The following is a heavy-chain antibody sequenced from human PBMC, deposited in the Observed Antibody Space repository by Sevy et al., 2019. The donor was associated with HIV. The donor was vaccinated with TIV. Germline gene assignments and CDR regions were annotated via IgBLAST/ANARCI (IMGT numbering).Heavy chain of an antibody. J-gene: IGHJ4*02. CDR2: ISYDDGSNR. Sequence: GGSLRLSCAPSEFTFSSYPLPGVPQAPAKALEWLPVISYDDGSNRNYADSVKARFTISRDNSKNTVYLQMNSLRPEDTAVYYCARDSGYCGGDCYGPGGYWGQGTLVTVSS. CDR3: ARDSGYCGGDCYGPGGY. D-gene: IGHD2-21*02. V-gene: IGHV3-30-3*01. CDR1: EFTFSSYP.